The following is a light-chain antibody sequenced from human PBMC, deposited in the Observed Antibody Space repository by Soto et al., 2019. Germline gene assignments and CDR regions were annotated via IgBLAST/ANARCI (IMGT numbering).Light chain of an antibody. V-gene: IGLV1-40*01. CDR1: SSNIGAGYD. J-gene: IGLJ2*01. Sequence: QSVLTQPPSVSGAPGQRVTISCTGSSSNIGAGYDVHWYQQLPGTAPKLRIDGNSNRPSGVPDRFSGSKSGTSASLAITGLQAEDEADYYCQSYDSSLSGSVVFGGGTKLTVL. CDR2: GNS. CDR3: QSYDSSLSGSVV.